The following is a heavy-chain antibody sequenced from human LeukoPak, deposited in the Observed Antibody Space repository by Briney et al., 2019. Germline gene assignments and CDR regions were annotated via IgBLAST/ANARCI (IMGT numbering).Heavy chain of an antibody. CDR1: GGSFSGYY. CDR2: INHSGST. V-gene: IGHV4-34*01. Sequence: SETLSLTCAVYGGSFSGYYWSWIRQPPGKGLEWIGEINHSGSTNYNPSLKSRVTISVDTSKNQFSLELSSVTAADTAVYYCARGRPKGDYDFWSGYYYFDYWGQGTLVTVSS. D-gene: IGHD3-3*01. J-gene: IGHJ4*02. CDR3: ARGRPKGDYDFWSGYYYFDY.